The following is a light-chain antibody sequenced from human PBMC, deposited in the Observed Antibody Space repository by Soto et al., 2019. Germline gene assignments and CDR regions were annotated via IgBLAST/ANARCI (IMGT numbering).Light chain of an antibody. CDR2: EAA. CDR1: QYIHNY. V-gene: IGKV1-5*03. CDR3: QQSNNYPWT. Sequence: DIQMTQSPSTLSASVGDRVTITCRASQYIHNYLAWYQQKPGEAPKLLIYEAANLESGVPSRFNGYGTGTEFTLTISSPQPDDFATYYCQQSNNYPWTFGQGTRVEI. J-gene: IGKJ1*01.